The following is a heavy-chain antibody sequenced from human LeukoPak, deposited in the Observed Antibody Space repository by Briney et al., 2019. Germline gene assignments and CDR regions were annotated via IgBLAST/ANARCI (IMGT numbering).Heavy chain of an antibody. Sequence: SKTLSLTCTVSGGSISSSSYYWGWIRQPPGKGLEWIGSIYYSGSTYYNPSLKSRVTISVDTSKNQFSLKLSSVTAADTAVYYCQAGGYDFWSGYPYNFDYWGQGTLVTVSS. CDR2: IYYSGST. CDR3: QAGGYDFWSGYPYNFDY. D-gene: IGHD3-3*01. J-gene: IGHJ4*02. CDR1: GGSISSSSYY. V-gene: IGHV4-39*01.